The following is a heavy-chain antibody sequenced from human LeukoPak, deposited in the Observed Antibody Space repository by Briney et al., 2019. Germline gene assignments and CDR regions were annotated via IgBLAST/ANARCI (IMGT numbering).Heavy chain of an antibody. Sequence: GASVKVSCKASGYPFVSYVIHWVRQAPGHRREWMGWIKPDNGNAEYSQKFQGRVTITRDPSATTAYMELSSLRSEDMAVYYCAKDRGGTGDFDYWGQGTLVTVSS. CDR2: IKPDNGNA. V-gene: IGHV1-3*01. D-gene: IGHD3-10*01. J-gene: IGHJ4*02. CDR1: GYPFVSYV. CDR3: AKDRGGTGDFDY.